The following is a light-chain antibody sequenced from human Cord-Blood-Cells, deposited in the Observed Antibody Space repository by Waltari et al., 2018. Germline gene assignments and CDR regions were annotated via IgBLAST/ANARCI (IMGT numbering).Light chain of an antibody. Sequence: DIQLTQSPSSLSASVGYRVTITCQASHDISNYLNWYQQKPGKAPKLLIYDASNLETGGPSRCSRSGSGTEFTFTISSLQPEAIATYYCQQYDKLPLTFGGWTKVEIQ. CDR2: DAS. CDR3: QQYDKLPLT. V-gene: IGKV1-33*01. J-gene: IGKJ4*01. CDR1: HDISNY.